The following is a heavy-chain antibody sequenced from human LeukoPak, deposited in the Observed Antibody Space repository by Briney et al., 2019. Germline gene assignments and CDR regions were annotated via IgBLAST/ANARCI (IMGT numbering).Heavy chain of an antibody. D-gene: IGHD3-22*01. Sequence: GGSLRLSCVASGFTFSSYWMTWVRQAPGKGLEWVSAISGSGGSTYYADSVKGRFTISRDNSKNTLYLQMNSLRAEDTAVYYCAKASAMIVVVSKHFDYWGQGTLVTVSS. CDR2: ISGSGGST. J-gene: IGHJ4*02. V-gene: IGHV3-23*01. CDR1: GFTFSSYW. CDR3: AKASAMIVVVSKHFDY.